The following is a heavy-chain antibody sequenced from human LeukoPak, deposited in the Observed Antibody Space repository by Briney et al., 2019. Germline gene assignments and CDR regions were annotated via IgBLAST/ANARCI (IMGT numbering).Heavy chain of an antibody. CDR1: GFTFSSHL. V-gene: IGHV3-74*01. J-gene: IGHJ4*02. Sequence: PGGSLRLSCAASGFTFSSHLMHGVPHAKGRGLVWVSSVKSDGTATNYADSVKGRFTISRDNAKNTLYLQMNSLRVEDTAVYYCVRKFATGDWGQGTLVTVSS. CDR3: VRKFATGD. D-gene: IGHD1-14*01. CDR2: VKSDGTAT.